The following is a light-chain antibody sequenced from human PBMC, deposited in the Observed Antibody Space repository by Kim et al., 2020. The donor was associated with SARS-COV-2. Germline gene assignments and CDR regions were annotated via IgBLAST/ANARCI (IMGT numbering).Light chain of an antibody. CDR2: GAS. V-gene: IGKV3-15*01. J-gene: IGKJ1*01. CDR1: QHIGEN. CDR3: QQYNDGWS. Sequence: EIILTQSPDTLSVPLGESATFFCRSSQHIGENLVWYHQTNGQAPRALIYGASTRATGVPDRVMGSGSGTEFSLTISSLQSEDLGLYFCQQYNDGWSFGQGTKVDIK.